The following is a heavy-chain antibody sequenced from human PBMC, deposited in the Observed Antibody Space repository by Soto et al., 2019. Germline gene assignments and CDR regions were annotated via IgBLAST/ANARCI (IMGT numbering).Heavy chain of an antibody. CDR1: GYSFTSYW. Sequence: GESLKISCKGSGYSFTSYWISWVRQMPGKGLEWMGRIDPSDSYTNYSPSFQGHVTISADKSISTAYLQWSSLKASDTAMYYCARGITMVRGDSYYYYYGMDVWGQGTTVTVSS. J-gene: IGHJ6*02. CDR2: IDPSDSYT. V-gene: IGHV5-10-1*01. CDR3: ARGITMVRGDSYYYYYGMDV. D-gene: IGHD3-10*01.